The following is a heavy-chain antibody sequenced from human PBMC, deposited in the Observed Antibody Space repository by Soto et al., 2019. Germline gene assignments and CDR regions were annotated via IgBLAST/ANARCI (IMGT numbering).Heavy chain of an antibody. CDR1: GFAFNNYG. J-gene: IGHJ4*02. CDR2: ISKSDYT. D-gene: IGHD2-2*01. Sequence: GGSLRLSCTVSGFAFNNYGINWVRQAPGQGLEWVSSISKSDYTYYSDSVKGRFTISRDNAKNSVSLQMNTLRVEDTAVYYCAREGSIIIPAVSDFWRQGPMFTVSS. V-gene: IGHV3-21*01. CDR3: AREGSIIIPAVSDF.